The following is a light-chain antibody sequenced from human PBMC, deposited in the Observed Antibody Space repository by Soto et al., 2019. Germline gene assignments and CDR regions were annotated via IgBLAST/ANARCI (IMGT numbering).Light chain of an antibody. CDR1: SSNIGSNY. Sequence: QSVLTQPPSASGTPGQRVTISCSGSSSNIGSNYVYWYQQLPGPAPKLLIYRNNQRPSGVPDRFSGSKSGTSASQAISGLRSEDEADYYCAAWDDSLSGVVFGGGTKLTV. V-gene: IGLV1-47*01. J-gene: IGLJ2*01. CDR2: RNN. CDR3: AAWDDSLSGVV.